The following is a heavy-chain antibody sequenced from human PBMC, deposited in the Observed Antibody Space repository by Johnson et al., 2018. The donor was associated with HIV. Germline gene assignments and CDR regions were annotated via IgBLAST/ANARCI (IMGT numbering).Heavy chain of an antibody. J-gene: IGHJ3*02. V-gene: IGHV3-30*02. CDR1: GFTFRSYG. Sequence: QLVESGGGVVQPGGSLRLSCAASGFTFRSYGLHWVRPAPGKGLEWVAFIRYDGSNKYYADSVKGRFTISRDNSKNTLYLQMNSMRVEDTAVYYCARGIIARGTFDIWGQGTMVTVSS. CDR3: ARGIIARGTFDI. CDR2: IRYDGSNK. D-gene: IGHD2/OR15-2a*01.